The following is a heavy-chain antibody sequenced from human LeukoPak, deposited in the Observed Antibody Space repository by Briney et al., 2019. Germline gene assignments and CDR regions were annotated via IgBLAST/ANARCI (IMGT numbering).Heavy chain of an antibody. Sequence: SETLSLTCTVSGGSISSFPYYWGWIRQPPGKGLEWIGSIYYSGSTYYNPSLKSRVTISVDTSKNQFSLKLSSVTAADTAVYYCARVPGYYDFWSGYYQGYYYGMDVWGQGTTVTVSS. D-gene: IGHD3-3*01. CDR2: IYYSGST. V-gene: IGHV4-39*01. CDR1: GGSISSFPYY. J-gene: IGHJ6*02. CDR3: ARVPGYYDFWSGYYQGYYYGMDV.